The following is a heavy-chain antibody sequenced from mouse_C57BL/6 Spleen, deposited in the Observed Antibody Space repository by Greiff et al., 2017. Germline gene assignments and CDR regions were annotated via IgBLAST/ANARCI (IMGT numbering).Heavy chain of an antibody. V-gene: IGHV1-82*01. D-gene: IGHD2-4*01. CDR3: ARDDYDEALFAY. CDR1: GYAFSSSW. CDR2: IYPGDGDT. J-gene: IGHJ3*01. Sequence: QVQLQQSGPELVKPGASVKISCKASGYAFSSSWMNWVKQRPGKGLEWIGRIYPGDGDTNYNGKFKGKATLTADKSSSTAYMQLSSLTSEDSAVYFCARDDYDEALFAYWGQGTLVTVSA.